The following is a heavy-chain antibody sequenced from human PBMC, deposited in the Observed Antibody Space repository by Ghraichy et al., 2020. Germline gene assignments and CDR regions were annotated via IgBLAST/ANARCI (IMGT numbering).Heavy chain of an antibody. Sequence: GGSLRLSCAASGFTFSSYAMSWVRQAPGKGLEWVSAISGSGGSTYYADSVKGRFTISRDNSKNTLYLQMNSLRAEDTAVYYCAKDRGPYYYGEGYYFDYWGQGTLVTVSS. D-gene: IGHD3-10*01. CDR1: GFTFSSYA. J-gene: IGHJ4*02. V-gene: IGHV3-23*01. CDR2: ISGSGGST. CDR3: AKDRGPYYYGEGYYFDY.